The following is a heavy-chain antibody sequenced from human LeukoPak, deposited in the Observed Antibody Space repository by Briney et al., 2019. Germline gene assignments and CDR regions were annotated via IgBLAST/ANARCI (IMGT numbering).Heavy chain of an antibody. CDR1: GDSITSGRYF. J-gene: IGHJ4*02. Sequence: SETLSLTCVVSGDSITSGRYFWSWIRQPAGKGLEWIGRIYTSGSTNYNPSLGSRITISLDTSKNQFSLKLNSVTAADTAVYYCARDRSVVVAGRGVFDFWGQRILVTVSS. V-gene: IGHV4-61*02. CDR3: ARDRSVVVAGRGVFDF. D-gene: IGHD6-19*01. CDR2: IYTSGST.